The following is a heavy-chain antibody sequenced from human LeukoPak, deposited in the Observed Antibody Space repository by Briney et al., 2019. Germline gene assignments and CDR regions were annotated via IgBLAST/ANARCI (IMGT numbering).Heavy chain of an antibody. CDR2: ISSSSGST. J-gene: IGHJ4*02. D-gene: IGHD4-17*01. CDR1: GFTFSNFG. V-gene: IGHV3-23*01. Sequence: GSLRLSCAASGFTFSNFGMSWVRQAPGKGLEWVSAISSSSGSTYYADSVKGRFTISRDNSKNTLYLQMNGLRAEDTAVYYCAKDRLNDYGEIFDYWGQGTLVTVSS. CDR3: AKDRLNDYGEIFDY.